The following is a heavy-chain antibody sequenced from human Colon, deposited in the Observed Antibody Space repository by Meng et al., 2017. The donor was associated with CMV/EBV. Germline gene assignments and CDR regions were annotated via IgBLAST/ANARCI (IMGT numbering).Heavy chain of an antibody. Sequence: SCAASGFTFSNTWMSWVRQAPGKGLEWVGRIKSKPDGGTTDYAAPVKGRFTISRDDSKNTLYLQMNSLKTEDTAVYYCTTRGNYISGFGYWGQGTLVTVSS. V-gene: IGHV3-15*01. D-gene: IGHD6-19*01. CDR2: IKSKPDGGTT. CDR1: GFTFSNTW. CDR3: TTRGNYISGFGY. J-gene: IGHJ4*02.